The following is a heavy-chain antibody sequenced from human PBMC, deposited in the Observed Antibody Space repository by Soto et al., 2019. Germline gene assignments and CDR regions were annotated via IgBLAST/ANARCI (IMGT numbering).Heavy chain of an antibody. Sequence: PGESLQISCEASGYSFTSYWICWVRQMPVKGLAWMGIIHPGDSDTKYSPSFQGQVTISVDKSITTAYLQWRSLKASDTAMYYWWMSPGPEVSASLEYYYFSGMDVWGQGTTVTVSS. CDR1: GYSFTSYW. CDR3: WMSPGPEVSASLEYYYFSGMDV. D-gene: IGHD3-3*01. V-gene: IGHV5-51*01. J-gene: IGHJ6*02. CDR2: IHPGDSDT.